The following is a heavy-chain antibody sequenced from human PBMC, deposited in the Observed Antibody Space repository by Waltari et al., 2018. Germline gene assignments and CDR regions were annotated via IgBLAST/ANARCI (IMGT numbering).Heavy chain of an antibody. CDR1: GYSFTSSD. Sequence: VQLVQSGAEVKKPGASVKVPCEASGYSFTSSDVNWVRQATGQGLEWMGWINPHSGEVGYTQRFQGRITMTRNTSINTVYMELSSLTADDTATYYCSDSSGPWGQGTLVTVSS. CDR2: INPHSGEV. D-gene: IGHD3-22*01. J-gene: IGHJ5*02. V-gene: IGHV1-8*01. CDR3: SDSSGP.